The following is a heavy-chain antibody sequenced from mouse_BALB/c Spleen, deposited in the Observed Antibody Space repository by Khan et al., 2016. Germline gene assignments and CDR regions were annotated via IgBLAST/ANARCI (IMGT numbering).Heavy chain of an antibody. Sequence: EVQLQESGPGLVKPSQSLSLTCTVTGYSITSDYAWNWIRQFPGNKLEWMGYISNSGTTTYNQSLKRRIAITIDISKNQFFLPLNSVTPEDTATNSSAGWLYAMYYWGQGTSDTVSS. CDR2: ISNSGTT. D-gene: IGHD2-2*01. J-gene: IGHJ4*01. CDR3: AGWLYAMYY. V-gene: IGHV3-2*02. CDR1: GYSITSDYA.